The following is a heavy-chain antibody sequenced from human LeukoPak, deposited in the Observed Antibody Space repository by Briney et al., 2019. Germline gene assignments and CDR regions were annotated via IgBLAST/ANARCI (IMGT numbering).Heavy chain of an antibody. D-gene: IGHD3-10*01. J-gene: IGHJ4*02. CDR2: ITGSSTYI. V-gene: IGHV3-21*04. CDR3: ARDSALLWFGELLIGPRTALIDY. CDR1: GFTFSSYE. Sequence: GGSLRLSCAASGFTFSSYEMNWVRQAPGKGLEWVSSITGSSTYIYYADSVKGRFTISRDNAKNSLYLQMNSLRADDTAVYYCARDSALLWFGELLIGPRTALIDYWGQGTLVTVSS.